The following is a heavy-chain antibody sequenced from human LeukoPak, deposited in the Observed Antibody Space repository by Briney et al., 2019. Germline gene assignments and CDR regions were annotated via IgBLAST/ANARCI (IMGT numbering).Heavy chain of an antibody. CDR3: ARAGSDFDWLLRYYFDY. D-gene: IGHD3-9*01. Sequence: SETLSLTCTVSGGSISSSSYYWGWIRQPPGKGLEWIGSIYYSGSTYYNPSLKSRVTISVDTPKNQFSLKLSSVTAADTAVYYCARAGSDFDWLLRYYFDYWGQGTLVTVSS. V-gene: IGHV4-39*01. J-gene: IGHJ4*02. CDR1: GGSISSSSYY. CDR2: IYYSGST.